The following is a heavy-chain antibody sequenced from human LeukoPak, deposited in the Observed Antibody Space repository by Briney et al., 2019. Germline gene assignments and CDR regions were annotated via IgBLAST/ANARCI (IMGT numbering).Heavy chain of an antibody. J-gene: IGHJ4*02. Sequence: PSETLSLTCAVYGGSFSGYYWSWIRQPPGKGLEWIGEINHSGSTNYNPSLKSRVTISVDTSKNQFSLKLSSVTAADTAVYYCARERRSGYDLDYWGQGTLVTVSS. V-gene: IGHV4-34*01. CDR1: GGSFSGYY. CDR3: ARERRSGYDLDY. CDR2: INHSGST. D-gene: IGHD5-12*01.